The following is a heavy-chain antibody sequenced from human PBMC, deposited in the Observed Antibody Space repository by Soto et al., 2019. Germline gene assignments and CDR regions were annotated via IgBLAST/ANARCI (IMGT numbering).Heavy chain of an antibody. CDR1: GYTFTSYA. V-gene: IGHV1-3*05. J-gene: IGHJ6*02. Sequence: QVQLVQSGAEEKKPGASVKVSCKASGYTFTSYAMHWVRQAPGQRLEWMGWINAGNGNTKYSQKFQGRVTITRDTSASTAYMELSRLRSEDTAVYYCARDEGYCISTSCYVGYGMDVWGQGTTVTVSS. D-gene: IGHD2-2*01. CDR3: ARDEGYCISTSCYVGYGMDV. CDR2: INAGNGNT.